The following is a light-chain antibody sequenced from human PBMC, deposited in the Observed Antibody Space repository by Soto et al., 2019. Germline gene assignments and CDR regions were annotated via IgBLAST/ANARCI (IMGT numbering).Light chain of an antibody. J-gene: IGKJ4*01. CDR1: QPITRY. CDR3: QQRANWHT. V-gene: IGKV3-11*01. Sequence: EIVLTQSPVTQSLSPGQTATLSCRASQPITRYLAWYQQKPGQAPRLLIYDASTRATGTPARFSGSGSGTDLTLTISSLEPEDSAVYYCQQRANWHTFGGGSTVEIK. CDR2: DAS.